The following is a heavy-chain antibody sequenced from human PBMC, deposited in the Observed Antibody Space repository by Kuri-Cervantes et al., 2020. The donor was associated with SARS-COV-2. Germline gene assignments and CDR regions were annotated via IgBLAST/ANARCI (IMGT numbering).Heavy chain of an antibody. CDR1: GGTFSSYA. Sequence: SVKVSCKASGGTFSSYAISWVRQAPGQGLEWMGGIIPIFGTANYAQKFQGRVTIIADESTSTAYMELSSLRSEDTAVYYCARVSPGVVPAAQYYFDYWGQGTLVTVSS. D-gene: IGHD2-2*01. V-gene: IGHV1-69*13. CDR3: ARVSPGVVPAAQYYFDY. CDR2: IIPIFGTA. J-gene: IGHJ4*02.